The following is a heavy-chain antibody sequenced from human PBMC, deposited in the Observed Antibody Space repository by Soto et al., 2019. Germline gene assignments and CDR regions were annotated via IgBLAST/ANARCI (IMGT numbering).Heavy chain of an antibody. CDR3: ARTNWGSENYYFDY. CDR2: IYSGGST. CDR1: GFTVSSNY. D-gene: IGHD7-27*01. V-gene: IGHV3-53*04. J-gene: IGHJ4*02. Sequence: GGSLRLSCAASGFTVSSNYMSWVRQAPGKGLEWVSVIYSGGSTYYADSVKGRFTISRHNSKNTLYLQMNSLRAEDTAVYYCARTNWGSENYYFDYWGQGTLVTVSS.